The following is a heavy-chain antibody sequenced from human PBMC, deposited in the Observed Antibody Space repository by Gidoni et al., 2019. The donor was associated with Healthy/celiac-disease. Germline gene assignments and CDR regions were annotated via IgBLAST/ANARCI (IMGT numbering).Heavy chain of an antibody. CDR2: ISWNSGSI. Sequence: EVQLVESGGGLVQPGRSLRLSCAASGFTFDDYAMHWVRQAPGKGLEWVSGISWNSGSIGYADSVKGRFTISRDNAKNSLYLQMNSLRAEDTALYYCAILWFGEPIGRDYFDYWGQGTLVTVSS. V-gene: IGHV3-9*01. CDR3: AILWFGEPIGRDYFDY. CDR1: GFTFDDYA. D-gene: IGHD3-10*01. J-gene: IGHJ4*02.